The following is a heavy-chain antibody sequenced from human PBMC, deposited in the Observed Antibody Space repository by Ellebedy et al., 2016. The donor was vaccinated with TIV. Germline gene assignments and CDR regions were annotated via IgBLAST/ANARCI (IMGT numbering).Heavy chain of an antibody. CDR2: ISSSGTTK. V-gene: IGHV3-48*03. D-gene: IGHD2-15*01. Sequence: PGGSLRLSCAASGFTVTRNYMNWFRQAPGKGLEWVSYISSSGTTKYYADSVKGRFTISRDNAKNSLYLQMNSLRAKDTAVYYCAAAHYYFYGKDVWGQGTRVTVSS. CDR1: GFTVTRNY. CDR3: AAAHYYFYGKDV. J-gene: IGHJ6*02.